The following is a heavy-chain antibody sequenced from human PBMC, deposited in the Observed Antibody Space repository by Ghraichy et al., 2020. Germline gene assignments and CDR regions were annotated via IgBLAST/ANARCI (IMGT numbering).Heavy chain of an antibody. D-gene: IGHD1-26*01. CDR3: ARRSPPSKKVGALYYYYYYYMDV. J-gene: IGHJ6*03. CDR2: IYYSGST. V-gene: IGHV4-59*08. Sequence: SETLSLTCTVSGGSISSYYWSWIRQPPGKGLEWIGYIYYSGSTNYNPSLKSRVTISVDTSKNQISLKLSSVTAADTAVYYCARRSPPSKKVGALYYYYYYYMDVWGKGTTVTVSS. CDR1: GGSISSYY.